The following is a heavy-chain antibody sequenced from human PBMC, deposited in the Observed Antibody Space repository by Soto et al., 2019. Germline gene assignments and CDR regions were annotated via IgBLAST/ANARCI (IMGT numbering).Heavy chain of an antibody. J-gene: IGHJ4*02. D-gene: IGHD4-17*01. Sequence: GASVKVSCKASGYSFTSYSMHWVRQAPGQRLEWLGWINAGSGYTKYSQKFQGRVTLTRDTSATTAYMELSSLRSEDTAVYYCASGLPGYFDYWGQGTLVPVSS. V-gene: IGHV1-3*01. CDR1: GYSFTSYS. CDR2: INAGSGYT. CDR3: ASGLPGYFDY.